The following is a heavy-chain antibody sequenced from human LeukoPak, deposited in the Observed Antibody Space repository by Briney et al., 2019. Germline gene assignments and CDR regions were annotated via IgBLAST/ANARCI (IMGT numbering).Heavy chain of an antibody. J-gene: IGHJ3*02. CDR3: ARESVYSGRYYAFDI. D-gene: IGHD1-26*01. CDR1: GGSISTYY. Sequence: SETLSLTCTVSGGSISTYYWSWIRQPPGKGLEWIGYIYYSGSTNYNPSLKSRVTISVDMSKNQFSLKLSSVIAADTAVYYCARESVYSGRYYAFDIWGQGTMVTVSS. CDR2: IYYSGST. V-gene: IGHV4-59*01.